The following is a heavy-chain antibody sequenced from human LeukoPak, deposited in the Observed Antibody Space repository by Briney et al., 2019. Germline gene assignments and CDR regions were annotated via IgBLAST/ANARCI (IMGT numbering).Heavy chain of an antibody. CDR3: ARVFCSSTSCYKGNFDY. CDR1: GFIFSIYA. D-gene: IGHD2-2*02. CDR2: ISSSSSYI. J-gene: IGHJ4*02. Sequence: GGSLRLFCAASGFIFSIYAMNWVRQAPGKGLEGVSYISSSSSYIYSADSVKGRFTISRDNTKNSLYLQMNSLRAEDTAVYYCARVFCSSTSCYKGNFDYWGQGTLVTVSS. V-gene: IGHV3-21*01.